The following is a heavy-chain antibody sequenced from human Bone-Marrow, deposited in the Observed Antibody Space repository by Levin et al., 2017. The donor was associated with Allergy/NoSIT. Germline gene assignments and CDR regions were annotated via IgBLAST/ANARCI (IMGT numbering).Heavy chain of an antibody. CDR2: ISPYDGDT. J-gene: IGHJ4*02. V-gene: IGHV1-18*01. CDR3: ARDTAPYYYHSGGYNV. Sequence: ASVKVSCEASGYTFTSYGITWVRQAPGEGLEWMGWISPYDGDTDYAQSLRGRLSMTTDTSTNTASIELRSLRSDDTAVYYCARDTAPYYYHSGGYNVWGQGTLVTVSS. D-gene: IGHD3-16*01. CDR1: GYTFTSYG.